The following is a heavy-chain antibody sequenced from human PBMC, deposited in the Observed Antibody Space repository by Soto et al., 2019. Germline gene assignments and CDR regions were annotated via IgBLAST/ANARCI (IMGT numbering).Heavy chain of an antibody. J-gene: IGHJ4*02. CDR2: ISSGGSAI. CDR1: GFSFSSYN. CDR3: ARGDGYNWIAY. V-gene: IGHV3-48*02. Sequence: EVQLVESGGDLVQPGGSLRLSCAASGFSFSSYNMNWVRQAPGKGLEWVAYISSGGSAIYYADSVKGRFTISRDNAKNSLYLLMNSLRDEDTAEYFCARGDGYNWIAYWGQGTLVSVSS. D-gene: IGHD5-12*01.